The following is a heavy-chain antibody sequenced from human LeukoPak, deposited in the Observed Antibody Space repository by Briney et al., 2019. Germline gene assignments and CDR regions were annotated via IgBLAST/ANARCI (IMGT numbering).Heavy chain of an antibody. D-gene: IGHD6-25*01. V-gene: IGHV1-2*02. J-gene: IGHJ5*02. Sequence: ASVKVSCKASGYTFTDYFLHWVRQAPGQRLEWIGWINPNSGDTKYAQKFQGRVTMTRVTSIATAYMELNRLRSDDTAVYYCARGFQRLEHWDWLDPWGQGTLVTVAS. CDR2: INPNSGDT. CDR1: GYTFTDYF. CDR3: ARGFQRLEHWDWLDP.